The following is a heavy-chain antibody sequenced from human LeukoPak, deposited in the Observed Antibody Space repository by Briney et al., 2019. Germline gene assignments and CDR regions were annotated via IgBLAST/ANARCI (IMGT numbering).Heavy chain of an antibody. CDR2: ISGSGSTI. CDR1: GFTFSSYA. CDR3: ADTYYDILTGYYSRFDY. Sequence: GALRLSCAASGFTFSSYAMSWVRQAPGKGLEWVSAISGSGSTIYYADSVKGRFTISRDNAKNSPYLQMNSLRAEDTAVYYCADTYYDILTGYYSRFDYWGQGTLVTVSS. V-gene: IGHV3-23*01. D-gene: IGHD3-9*01. J-gene: IGHJ4*02.